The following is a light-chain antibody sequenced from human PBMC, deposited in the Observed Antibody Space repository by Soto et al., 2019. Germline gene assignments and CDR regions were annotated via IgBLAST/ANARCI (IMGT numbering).Light chain of an antibody. CDR2: EGN. CDR1: NNDLGSYNL. V-gene: IGLV2-23*01. Sequence: QSALTQPASVSGSPGQSITISCTGTNNDLGSYNLVSWYQQHPGKAPKLIIYEGNRRPSGVSTRFSDSKSDTTASLTISGLQAEDEADYYCCSYAGSGTDFVFGTVTKLTVL. J-gene: IGLJ1*01. CDR3: CSYAGSGTDFV.